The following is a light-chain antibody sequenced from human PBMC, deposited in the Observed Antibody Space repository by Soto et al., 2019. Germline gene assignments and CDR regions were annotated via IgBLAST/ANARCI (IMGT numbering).Light chain of an antibody. CDR3: VAWDSSLSAYV. CDR1: SSDVGGYDY. CDR2: EVS. V-gene: IGLV2-14*01. Sequence: QSVLTQPASVSGSPGQSITISCTGTSSDVGGYDYVSWYQLHPGKAPKLMVFEVSNRPSGVSYRFSGSKSGTSATLGITGLQTGDEADYHCVAWDSSLSAYVFGTGTKVTVL. J-gene: IGLJ1*01.